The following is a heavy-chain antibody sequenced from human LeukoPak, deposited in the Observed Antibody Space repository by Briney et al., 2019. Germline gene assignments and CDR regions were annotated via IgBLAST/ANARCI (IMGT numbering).Heavy chain of an antibody. CDR1: GFTFSSCA. V-gene: IGHV3-30*04. J-gene: IGHJ4*02. Sequence: GGSLRLSCAASGFTFSSCAMHWVRQAPGKGLEWVAVISYDGSNKYYADSVKGRFTVSRDNSKNTLYLQMNSLRAEDTAVYYCAKSFYGSGSYSGNYFDYWGQGTLVTVSS. D-gene: IGHD3-10*01. CDR2: ISYDGSNK. CDR3: AKSFYGSGSYSGNYFDY.